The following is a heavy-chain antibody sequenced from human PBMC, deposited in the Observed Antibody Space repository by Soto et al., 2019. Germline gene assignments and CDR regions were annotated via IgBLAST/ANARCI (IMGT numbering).Heavy chain of an antibody. J-gene: IGHJ5*02. Sequence: EVQLVESGGGLVHPEGSLRLSCAASGFTFINFAMTWVRQAPGKGLEWVSAISGNGISTYYADSVKGRFTISRDNSKDTVHLQMHSLRADDTAVYHCAKVLHPDFWGPSRGWFDPWGQGVLVTVSS. CDR2: ISGNGIST. CDR1: GFTFINFA. V-gene: IGHV3-23*04. CDR3: AKVLHPDFWGPSRGWFDP. D-gene: IGHD3-3*01.